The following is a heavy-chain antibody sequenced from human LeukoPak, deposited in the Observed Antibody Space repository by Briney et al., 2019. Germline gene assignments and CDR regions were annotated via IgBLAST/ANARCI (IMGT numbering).Heavy chain of an antibody. CDR3: AKDGGDHGSYFDY. CDR1: GFTFSSYG. Sequence: GGSLRLSCAASGFTFSSYGMHWVRQAPGKGLEWVAVISYGGSNKYYADSVKGRFTISRDNSKNTLYLQMNSLRAEDTAVYYCAKDGGDHGSYFDYWGQGTLVTVSS. D-gene: IGHD2-21*01. V-gene: IGHV3-30*18. CDR2: ISYGGSNK. J-gene: IGHJ4*02.